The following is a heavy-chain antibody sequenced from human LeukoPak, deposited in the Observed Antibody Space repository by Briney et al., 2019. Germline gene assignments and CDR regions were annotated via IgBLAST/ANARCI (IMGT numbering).Heavy chain of an antibody. D-gene: IGHD6-19*01. CDR3: ARDGAVAGTPLDY. V-gene: IGHV4-4*07. CDR2: IYTSGST. J-gene: IGHJ4*02. Sequence: SETLSLACTVSGGSISSYCWSWIRQPAGKGLEWIGRIYTSGSTNYNPSLKSRVTMSVDTSKNQFSLKLSSVTAADTAVYYCARDGAVAGTPLDYWGQGTLVTVSS. CDR1: GGSISSYC.